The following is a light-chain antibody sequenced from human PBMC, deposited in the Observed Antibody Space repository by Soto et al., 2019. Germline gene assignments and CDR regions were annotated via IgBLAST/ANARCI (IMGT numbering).Light chain of an antibody. CDR3: QSYNDWPFA. CDR2: GVS. J-gene: IGKJ2*01. CDR1: ESLFGF. V-gene: IGKV3-15*01. Sequence: DIVLTQSPATLSVSPGDRVTLSCRASESLFGFLAWYQQKPGQAPRLLMYGVSTRATGIPARFSGGGSATDFTLTINRLQSEDSAFYFCQSYNDWPFASGLGTRLEI.